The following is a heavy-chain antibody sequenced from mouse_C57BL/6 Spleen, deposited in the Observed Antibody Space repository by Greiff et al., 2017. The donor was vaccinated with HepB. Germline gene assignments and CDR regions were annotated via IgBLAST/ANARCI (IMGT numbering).Heavy chain of an antibody. J-gene: IGHJ3*01. Sequence: EVQLQQSGPELVKPGASVKIPCKASGYTFTDYNMDWVKQSHGKSLEWIGDINPNNGGTIYNQKFKGKATLTVDKSSSTAYMELRSLTSEDTAVYYCARRVFGWFAYWGQGTLVTVSA. CDR1: GYTFTDYN. V-gene: IGHV1-18*01. CDR3: ARRVFGWFAY. CDR2: INPNNGGT.